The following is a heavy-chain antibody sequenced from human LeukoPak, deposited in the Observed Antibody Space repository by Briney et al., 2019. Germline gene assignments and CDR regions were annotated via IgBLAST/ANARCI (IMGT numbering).Heavy chain of an antibody. J-gene: IGHJ4*02. CDR2: ISVYNGYT. V-gene: IGHV1-18*01. D-gene: IGHD3-10*01. CDR1: GYTLASYG. Sequence: GASVKVSCRASGYTLASYGISWVRQAPGQGLEWMGWISVYNGYTNYAQKFQDKVTMTTDTSTNTAYMELRSLRSDDTAVYYCARYDGSGSVDYWGQGTLVTVSS. CDR3: ARYDGSGSVDY.